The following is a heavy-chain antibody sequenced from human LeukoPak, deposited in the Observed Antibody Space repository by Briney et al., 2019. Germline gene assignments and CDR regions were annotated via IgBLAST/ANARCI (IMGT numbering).Heavy chain of an antibody. CDR3: APQQTYSPYNWFDP. Sequence: GGSLRLSCVGSGFTISNYWMHWVRQAPGTGLVWVSRIHPDGSITTYADSVKGRFTVSRDNAKNTLYLQMNSLRAEDTAVYYCAPQQTYSPYNWFDPWGQGTLVTVSS. D-gene: IGHD5-12*01. J-gene: IGHJ5*02. V-gene: IGHV3-74*03. CDR2: IHPDGSIT. CDR1: GFTISNYW.